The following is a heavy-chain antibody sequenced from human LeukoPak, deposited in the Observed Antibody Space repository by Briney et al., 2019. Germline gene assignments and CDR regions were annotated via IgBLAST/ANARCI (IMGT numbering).Heavy chain of an antibody. CDR1: GGSISSSNW. Sequence: SGTLSLTCAVSGGSISSSNWWSWVRQPPGKGLEWIGEIYHSGSTNYNPSLKSRVTISVDKSKNQFSLKLSSVTAADTAVYYCASSIPGNYYGMDVWGQGTTVTVSS. CDR2: IYHSGST. CDR3: ASSIPGNYYGMDV. J-gene: IGHJ6*02. V-gene: IGHV4-4*02. D-gene: IGHD3-3*02.